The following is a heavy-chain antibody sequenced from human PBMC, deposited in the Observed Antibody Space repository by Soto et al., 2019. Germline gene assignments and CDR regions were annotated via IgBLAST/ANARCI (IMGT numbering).Heavy chain of an antibody. CDR2: IYYSGST. V-gene: IGHV4-59*08. CDR3: ARQVGGWAPWYFDY. D-gene: IGHD6-19*01. J-gene: IGHJ4*02. Sequence: ASETLSLTCTVSGTSISSYYWSWIRQPPGKGLEWIGYIYYSGSTNYNPSLKSRVTISVDTSKNQFSLKLSSVTAADTAVYYCARQVGGWAPWYFDYWGQGTLVTVSS. CDR1: GTSISSYY.